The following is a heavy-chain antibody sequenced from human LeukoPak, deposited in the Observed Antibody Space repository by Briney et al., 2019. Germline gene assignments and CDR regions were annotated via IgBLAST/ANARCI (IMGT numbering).Heavy chain of an antibody. CDR3: ARDQYDSVWGSYRPYFDF. CDR2: ISPYTGDT. D-gene: IGHD3-16*02. Sequence: GASVKVSCKASGHTFSSYGISWVRQAPGQGLEWMGSISPYTGDTKYAERLQDRVIMTTDTSTRTAYMELRSLTSDDTAVFYCARDQYDSVWGSYRPYFDFWGQGTLVTVSS. J-gene: IGHJ4*02. V-gene: IGHV1-18*04. CDR1: GHTFSSYG.